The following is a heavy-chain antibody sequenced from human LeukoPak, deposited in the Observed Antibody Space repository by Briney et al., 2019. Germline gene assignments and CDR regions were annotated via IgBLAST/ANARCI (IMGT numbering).Heavy chain of an antibody. V-gene: IGHV3-53*01. CDR3: AKDIRQYSSGWYSN. CDR1: GFTVSSNY. D-gene: IGHD6-19*01. Sequence: PGGSLRLSCAASGFTVSSNYMSWVRLAPGKGLEWVSVIYSGGSTYYADSVKGRFTISRDNSKNTLYLQMNSLRAEDTAVYYCAKDIRQYSSGWYSNWGQGTLVTVSS. J-gene: IGHJ4*02. CDR2: IYSGGST.